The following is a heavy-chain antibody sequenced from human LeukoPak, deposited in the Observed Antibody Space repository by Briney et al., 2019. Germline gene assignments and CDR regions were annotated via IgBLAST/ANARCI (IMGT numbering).Heavy chain of an antibody. V-gene: IGHV3-21*01. CDR1: GFTFSSYS. Sequence: PGGSLRPSCAASGFTFSSYSINWVRQAPGKGLEWVSSISSSSSYIYYADSVKGRFTISRDNAKNSLYLQMNSLRAEDTAVYYCARNKKGDRYTYGHDYWGQGTLVTVSS. CDR2: ISSSSSYI. J-gene: IGHJ4*02. D-gene: IGHD5-18*01. CDR3: ARNKKGDRYTYGHDY.